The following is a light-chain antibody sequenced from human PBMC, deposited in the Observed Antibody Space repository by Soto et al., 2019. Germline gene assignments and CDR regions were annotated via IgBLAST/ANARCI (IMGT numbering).Light chain of an antibody. CDR3: QQYNNWPRWT. CDR1: QSVSRK. J-gene: IGKJ1*01. Sequence: EIVMTQSPANLSVSPGERATLSCRASQSVSRKLAWYQQKPGQAPRLLIYGASTRATGIPARFSGSGSGTEFTLTISSLQSQDFAVYYCQQYNNWPRWTFGQGTKVEIK. V-gene: IGKV3-15*01. CDR2: GAS.